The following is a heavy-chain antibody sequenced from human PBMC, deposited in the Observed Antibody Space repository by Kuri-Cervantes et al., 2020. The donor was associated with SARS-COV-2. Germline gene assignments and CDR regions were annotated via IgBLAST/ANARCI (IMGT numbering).Heavy chain of an antibody. Sequence: ASVKVSCKASGYTFTSYAMHWVRQAPGQRLEWMGWINAGNGNTKYSQKFQGRVTITRDTSASTAYMELSSLRSEDTAVYYCARDGRITIFGVVNNWFDPWGQGTPVTVSS. D-gene: IGHD3-3*01. CDR3: ARDGRITIFGVVNNWFDP. J-gene: IGHJ5*02. CDR2: INAGNGNT. V-gene: IGHV1-3*01. CDR1: GYTFTSYA.